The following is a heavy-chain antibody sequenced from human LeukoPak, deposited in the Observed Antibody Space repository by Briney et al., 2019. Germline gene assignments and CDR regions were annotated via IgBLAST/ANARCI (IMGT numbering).Heavy chain of an antibody. V-gene: IGHV1-69*05. CDR2: IIPIFGTA. CDR1: GGTFSSYA. D-gene: IGHD2-8*01. J-gene: IGHJ6*03. CDR3: ARAPIVLMVYARNYYYYYYMDV. Sequence: SVKVSCKASGGTFSSYAISWVRQAPGQGLEWMGGIIPIFGTANYAQKFQGRVTITTDESTSTAYMELSSLRSEDTAVYYCARAPIVLMVYARNYYYYYYMDVWGKGTTVTVFS.